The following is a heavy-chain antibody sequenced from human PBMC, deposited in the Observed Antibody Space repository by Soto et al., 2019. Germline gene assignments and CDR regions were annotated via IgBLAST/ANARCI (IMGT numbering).Heavy chain of an antibody. CDR2: VFRSGST. D-gene: IGHD3-10*01. Sequence: PSETLSLTCTVSGGSISSGDYSWSWIRQPPGKGLEWIGYVFRSGSTYYSPSLKSRVTISVDGSKNQFSLKLTSVTAADTGVYYCARGSYGAGSDYWGQGTLVTVS. J-gene: IGHJ4*02. CDR1: GGSISSGDYS. V-gene: IGHV4-30-2*01. CDR3: ARGSYGAGSDY.